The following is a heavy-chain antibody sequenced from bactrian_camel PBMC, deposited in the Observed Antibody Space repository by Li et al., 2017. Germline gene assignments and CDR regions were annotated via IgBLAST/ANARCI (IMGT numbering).Heavy chain of an antibody. CDR2: IYTHGTLE. V-gene: IGHV3S54*01. CDR3: AARYAAPY. CDR1: GYVSGATC. Sequence: HVQLVESGGGLVQAGGSLRLSCEASGYVSGATCMGWFRQAPGKEREGVASIYTHGTLENYADSVKGRFTISEDSAENTMYLQMENLKSEDTALYYCAARYAAPYWGQGTQVTVS. D-gene: IGHD1*01. J-gene: IGHJ4*01.